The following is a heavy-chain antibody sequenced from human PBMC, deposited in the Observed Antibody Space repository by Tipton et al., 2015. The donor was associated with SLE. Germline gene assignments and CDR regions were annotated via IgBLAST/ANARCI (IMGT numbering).Heavy chain of an antibody. CDR2: IYYSGST. D-gene: IGHD1-26*01. J-gene: IGHJ3*02. V-gene: IGHV4-39*07. CDR3: TRHNTGSYYGAFDI. Sequence: TLSLTCTVSGGSISSSSYYWGWIRQPPGKGLEWIGSIYYSGSTYYNPSLKSRVTISVDTSKNQFSLKLSSVTAADTAMYYCTRHNTGSYYGAFDIWGQGTMVTVSS. CDR1: GGSISSSSYY.